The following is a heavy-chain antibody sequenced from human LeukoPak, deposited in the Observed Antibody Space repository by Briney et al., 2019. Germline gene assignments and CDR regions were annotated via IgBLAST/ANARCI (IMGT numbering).Heavy chain of an antibody. V-gene: IGHV4-4*07. CDR2: IYTSGST. J-gene: IGHJ4*02. CDR1: GGSISSYY. CDR3: ARLAAAVRAFDY. D-gene: IGHD6-13*01. Sequence: SETLSLTCTVSGGSISSYYWSWIRQPAGKGLEWIGRIYTSGSTNYNPSLKSRVTMSVDTSKNHFSLKLSSVTAADTAVYYCARLAAAVRAFDYWGQGTLVTVSS.